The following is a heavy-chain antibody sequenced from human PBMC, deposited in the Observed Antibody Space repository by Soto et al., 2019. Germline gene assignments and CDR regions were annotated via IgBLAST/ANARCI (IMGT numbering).Heavy chain of an antibody. Sequence: GGSLRLSCAASGFIFSSYSVNWVRQAPGKGLEWVSFISSSASIIYYADSVKGRFTISRDNAKNSLYLQMNSLRDEDTAVYYCARGYTSSWSFFDYWGQGTLVTVSS. CDR1: GFIFSSYS. CDR2: ISSSASII. J-gene: IGHJ4*02. CDR3: ARGYTSSWSFFDY. D-gene: IGHD6-13*01. V-gene: IGHV3-48*02.